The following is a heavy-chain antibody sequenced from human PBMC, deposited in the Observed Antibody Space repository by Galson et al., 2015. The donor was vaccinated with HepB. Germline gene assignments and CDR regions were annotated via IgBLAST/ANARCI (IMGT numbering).Heavy chain of an antibody. D-gene: IGHD3-16*01. Sequence: SETLSLTCTVSGGSLRGYYWTWIRQPPGKGLEWIAYMYYSGDTNYNPSLGGRVSMSVDTSRNQFSLKVISVTAADTAIYYCARLPPKGGVQELAFDYWGQGTLVTVSS. J-gene: IGHJ4*02. V-gene: IGHV4-59*12. CDR2: MYYSGDT. CDR1: GGSLRGYY. CDR3: ARLPPKGGVQELAFDY.